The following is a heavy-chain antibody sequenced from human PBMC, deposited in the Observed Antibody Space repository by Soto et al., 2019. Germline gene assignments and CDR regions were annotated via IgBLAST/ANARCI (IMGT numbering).Heavy chain of an antibody. Sequence: SETLSLTCTVSGGSISSYYWSWIRQPPGKGLEWIGYIYYSGSTNYNPSLKSRVTISVDTSKNQFSLKLSSVTAADTAVYYCARQGQYGDYFDYWGQGTLVTVSS. J-gene: IGHJ4*02. CDR2: IYYSGST. CDR1: GGSISSYY. D-gene: IGHD4-17*01. CDR3: ARQGQYGDYFDY. V-gene: IGHV4-59*01.